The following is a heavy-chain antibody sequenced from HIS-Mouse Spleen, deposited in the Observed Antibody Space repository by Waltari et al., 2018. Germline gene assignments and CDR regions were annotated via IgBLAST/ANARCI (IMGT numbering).Heavy chain of an antibody. V-gene: IGHV4-39*07. J-gene: IGHJ6*02. CDR3: ARDPLLNIAVAGTDSNYYGMDV. D-gene: IGHD6-19*01. Sequence: STYYNPSLKSRVTISVDTSKNQFSLKLSSVTAADTAVYYCARDPLLNIAVAGTDSNYYGMDVGAKGPRSPSP. CDR2: ST.